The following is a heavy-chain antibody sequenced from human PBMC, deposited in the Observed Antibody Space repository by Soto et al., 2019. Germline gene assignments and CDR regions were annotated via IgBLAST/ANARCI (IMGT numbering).Heavy chain of an antibody. V-gene: IGHV1-3*01. CDR3: ARGGWYNWNYMYDWFDP. CDR2: INAGNGNT. Sequence: GPSVKVSCKASGYTFTSYAMHWVRQAPGQRLEWMGWINAGNGNTKYSQKFQGRVTITRDTSASTAYMELSSLRSEDTAVYYCARGGWYNWNYMYDWFDPWGQGTLVTVSS. J-gene: IGHJ5*02. D-gene: IGHD1-7*01. CDR1: GYTFTSYA.